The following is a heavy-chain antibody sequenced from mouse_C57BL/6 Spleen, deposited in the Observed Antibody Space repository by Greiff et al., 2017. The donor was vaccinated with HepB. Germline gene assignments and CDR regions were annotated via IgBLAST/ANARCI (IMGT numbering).Heavy chain of an antibody. Sequence: QVQLKQSGAELVKPGASVKLSCKASGYAFSSYWMNWVKQRPGKGLEWIGQIYPGAGDTNYNGKFKGKATLTADKSSSTAYRQLSSRTSEDSAVYFCARLYYSNYPVWGQGTSVTVSS. D-gene: IGHD2-5*01. J-gene: IGHJ4*01. V-gene: IGHV1-80*01. CDR2: IYPGAGDT. CDR3: ARLYYSNYPV. CDR1: GYAFSSYW.